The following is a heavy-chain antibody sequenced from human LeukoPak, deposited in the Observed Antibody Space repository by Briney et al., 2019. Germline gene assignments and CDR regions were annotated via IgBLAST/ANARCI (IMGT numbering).Heavy chain of an antibody. Sequence: PGRSLRLSCAASGFTFDDYAMHWVRQAPGKGLEWVSGISWNSGSIGYADSVKGRFTTSRDNAKNSLYLQMNSLRAEDMALYYCAKAVVATTTSAFDIWGQGTMVTVSS. D-gene: IGHD5-12*01. V-gene: IGHV3-9*03. J-gene: IGHJ3*02. CDR1: GFTFDDYA. CDR2: ISWNSGSI. CDR3: AKAVVATTTSAFDI.